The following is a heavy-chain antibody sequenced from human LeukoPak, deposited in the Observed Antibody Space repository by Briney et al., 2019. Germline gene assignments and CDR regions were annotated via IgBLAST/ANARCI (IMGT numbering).Heavy chain of an antibody. CDR2: ISSNGRDR. CDR3: AKSGYYYYMDV. Sequence: GGSLILSCAASGFRFSNYAMHWVRQAPGKGLEWVALISSNGRDRFYAGSVQGRFTISRDDSESTVYLQMDSLRTEDTALYYCAKSGYYYYMDVWGRGTSVTVSS. J-gene: IGHJ6*03. CDR1: GFRFSNYA. V-gene: IGHV3-30*02.